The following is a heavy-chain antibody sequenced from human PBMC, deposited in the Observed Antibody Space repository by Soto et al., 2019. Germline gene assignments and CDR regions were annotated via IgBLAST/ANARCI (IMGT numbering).Heavy chain of an antibody. CDR3: ARSMPGTTSFAY. D-gene: IGHD1-7*01. V-gene: IGHV3-72*01. Sequence: EVQLVESGGDLVQPGGSLRLSCAASGFTFSDHYIDWVRQAPGKGLEWVGRSRDKGNSYSTDYGASVKGRFTISRDASKNSLYLQMNSLKTEDTALYYCARSMPGTTSFAYGGQGTLVTVSS. CDR2: SRDKGNSYST. CDR1: GFTFSDHY. J-gene: IGHJ4*02.